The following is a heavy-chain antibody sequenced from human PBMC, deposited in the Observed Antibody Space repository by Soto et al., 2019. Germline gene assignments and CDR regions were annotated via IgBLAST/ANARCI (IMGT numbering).Heavy chain of an antibody. J-gene: IGHJ4*02. CDR2: TYYRSKWNN. V-gene: IGHV6-1*01. D-gene: IGHD3-16*02. Sequence: SQTLSLTCAISGDSVSSNSAAWNWIRQSPSRGLEWLGSTYYRSKWNNHYAVSVKRRITITPDTSKNQFSLQLNSVTPEDTAVYYCASYRGSYFDYWGQGTLVTVSS. CDR3: ASYRGSYFDY. CDR1: GDSVSSNSAA.